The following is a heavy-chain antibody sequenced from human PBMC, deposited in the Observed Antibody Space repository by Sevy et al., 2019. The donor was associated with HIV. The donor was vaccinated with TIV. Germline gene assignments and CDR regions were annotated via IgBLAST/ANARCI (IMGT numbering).Heavy chain of an antibody. CDR2: VSSSSSYI. CDR3: ARDYVLPATIDYYYYGMDV. CDR1: GFNFRTYN. Sequence: GGSLRLSCAASGFNFRTYNMNWVRQAPGKGLEWVSSVSSSSSYIYYADSLKGRFTISRDNAKTSLYLQMNSLRAEDTAVYYCARDYVLPATIDYYYYGMDVWGQGTTVTVSS. V-gene: IGHV3-21*01. J-gene: IGHJ6*02. D-gene: IGHD2-2*01.